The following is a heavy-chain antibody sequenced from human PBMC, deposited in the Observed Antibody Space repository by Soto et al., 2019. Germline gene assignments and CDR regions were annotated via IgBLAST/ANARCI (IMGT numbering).Heavy chain of an antibody. J-gene: IGHJ4*02. CDR3: ASGEWELLPGDY. D-gene: IGHD1-26*01. V-gene: IGHV4-39*01. CDR2: IYYSGST. CDR1: GGSISSSSYY. Sequence: PSETLSLTCTVSGGSISSSSYYWGWIRQPPGEGLEWIGSIYYSGSTYYNPSLKSRVTISVDTSKNQFSLKLSSVTAADTAVYYCASGEWELLPGDYWGQGTLVTVSS.